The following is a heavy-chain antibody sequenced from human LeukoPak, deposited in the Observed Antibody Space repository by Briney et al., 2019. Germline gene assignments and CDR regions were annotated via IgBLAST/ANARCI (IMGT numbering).Heavy chain of an antibody. D-gene: IGHD3-10*01. Sequence: SETLSLTCTVSGGSISSSSYYWGWIRQPPGKGLEWIGSIYHSGSTYYNPSLKSRVTISVDTSKNQFSLKLSSVTAADTAVYYCASVPGYGVDWGQGTLVTVSS. CDR3: ASVPGYGVD. CDR2: IYHSGST. J-gene: IGHJ4*02. CDR1: GGSISSSSYY. V-gene: IGHV4-39*07.